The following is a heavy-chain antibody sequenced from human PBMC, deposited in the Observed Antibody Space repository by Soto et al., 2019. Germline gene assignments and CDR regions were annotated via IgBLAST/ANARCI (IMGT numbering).Heavy chain of an antibody. J-gene: IGHJ4*02. Sequence: QVQLVESGGGVVQPGRSLRLSCEASGFIFGSLGMHWVRQAPGKGLEWVALVSYDGNNKYYADSVKGRFTISRDKSKNTLSLQMNSLRAEDTAVYYCAKDLSNIGAALDYWGQGTLVTVSS. CDR1: GFIFGSLG. CDR2: VSYDGNNK. CDR3: AKDLSNIGAALDY. D-gene: IGHD5-12*01. V-gene: IGHV3-30*18.